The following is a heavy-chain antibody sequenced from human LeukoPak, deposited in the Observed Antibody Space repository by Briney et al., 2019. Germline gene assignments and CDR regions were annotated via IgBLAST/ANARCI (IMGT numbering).Heavy chain of an antibody. CDR2: IYASGST. CDR3: ARHDYSNPRLDY. J-gene: IGHJ4*02. V-gene: IGHV4-4*07. CDR1: GGSISSYY. Sequence: SETLSLTCTVSGGSISSYYWSWIRQPAGKGLEWIGRIYASGSTNYNPSLKSRVTMSVEMSKNQFSPKLSSVTAADTAVYYCARHDYSNPRLDYWGQGTLVTVSS. D-gene: IGHD4-11*01.